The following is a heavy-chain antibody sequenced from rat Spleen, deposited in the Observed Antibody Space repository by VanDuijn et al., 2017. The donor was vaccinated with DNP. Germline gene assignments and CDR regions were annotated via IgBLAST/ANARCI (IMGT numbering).Heavy chain of an antibody. V-gene: IGHV5S13*01. CDR3: ARYGSVALDY. Sequence: EVQLVESGGGLVQPGRSLKLSCAASGFTFSYYGMAWVRQAPKKGLEWVASISASGGSTSYRDSVKGRFTISRENAKSTQYLQMDSLKSEDTATYYCARYGSVALDYWGQGVMVTVSS. D-gene: IGHD1-7*01. CDR1: GFTFSYYG. CDR2: ISASGGST. J-gene: IGHJ2*01.